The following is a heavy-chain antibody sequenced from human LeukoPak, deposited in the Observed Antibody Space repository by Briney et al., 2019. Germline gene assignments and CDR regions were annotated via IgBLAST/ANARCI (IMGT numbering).Heavy chain of an antibody. Sequence: SQTLSLTCAVSGGSISSGGYSWSWIRQPPGKGLEWIAYIYHSESTYYNPSLKSRVTISVDRSKNQFSLKLSSVTAADTAVYYCARGVAAAGTRGDWFDPWGQGTLVTVSS. V-gene: IGHV4-30-2*01. J-gene: IGHJ5*02. CDR1: GGSISSGGYS. CDR3: ARGVAAAGTRGDWFDP. D-gene: IGHD6-13*01. CDR2: IYHSEST.